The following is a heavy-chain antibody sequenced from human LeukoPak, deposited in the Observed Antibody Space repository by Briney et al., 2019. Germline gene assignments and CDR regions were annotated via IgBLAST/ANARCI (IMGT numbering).Heavy chain of an antibody. V-gene: IGHV3-21*01. Sequence: GGSLRLSCAASGFTFSSYGMNWVRQAPGKGLEWVSSISSSSSYIYYADSVKGRFTISRDNAKNSLYLQMNSLRAEDTAVYYCARDYGDYSYYFDYWGQGTLVTVSS. D-gene: IGHD4-17*01. CDR1: GFTFSSYG. CDR3: ARDYGDYSYYFDY. J-gene: IGHJ4*02. CDR2: ISSSSSYI.